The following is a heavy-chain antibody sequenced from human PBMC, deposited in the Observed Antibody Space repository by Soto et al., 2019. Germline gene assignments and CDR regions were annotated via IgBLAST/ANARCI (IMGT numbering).Heavy chain of an antibody. CDR1: GYTLSSYA. Sequence: VACLRLSCAAFGYTLSSYAMRCVPLAPGMGLEWVSAISGSGGSTYYADSVKGRFTISRDNSKNTLYLQMNSLRAEDTAVYYCARLRGYSYGAWYYYMDVWGKGT. D-gene: IGHD5-18*01. CDR2: ISGSGGST. CDR3: ARLRGYSYGAWYYYMDV. J-gene: IGHJ6*03. V-gene: IGHV3-23*01.